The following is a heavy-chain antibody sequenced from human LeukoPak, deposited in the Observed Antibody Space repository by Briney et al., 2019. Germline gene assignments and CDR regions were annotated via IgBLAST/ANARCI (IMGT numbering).Heavy chain of an antibody. CDR2: ISYDGSNK. CDR3: ARDRSHNTMIVVAPDAFDI. V-gene: IGHV3-30-3*01. D-gene: IGHD3-22*01. J-gene: IGHJ3*02. CDR1: GFTCSSYA. Sequence: GGSLRLSCAASGFTCSSYAMHWVRQAPGKGQEWVAVISYDGSNKSYADSVKGRFTISRYNSKNTLYLQMNSLRAEDTAVYYCARDRSHNTMIVVAPDAFDIWGQGTMVTVSS.